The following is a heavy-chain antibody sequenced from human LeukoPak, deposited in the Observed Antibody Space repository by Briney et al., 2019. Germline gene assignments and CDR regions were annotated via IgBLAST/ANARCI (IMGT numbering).Heavy chain of an antibody. Sequence: GGSLRLSCAASGFTFSSCSMNWVRQAPGKGLEWVSSISSSSSYIYYADSVKGRFTISRDNAKNSLYLQMNSLRAEDTAVYYCASGSGTSPQFDYWGQGTLVTVSS. CDR2: ISSSSSYI. CDR1: GFTFSSCS. CDR3: ASGSGTSPQFDY. J-gene: IGHJ4*02. V-gene: IGHV3-21*01. D-gene: IGHD1-1*01.